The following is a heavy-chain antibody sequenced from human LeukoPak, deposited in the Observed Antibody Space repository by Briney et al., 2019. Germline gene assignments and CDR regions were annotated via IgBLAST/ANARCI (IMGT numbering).Heavy chain of an antibody. Sequence: ASVKVSCKASGFTFTNYNMHWVRQAPGQGLEWMGIINPSGGSTNYAQNFQARVTMTRDTSTSTVYMELSSLRSEDTAVYYCARVRDGYNDAYDIWGQGTMVTVPS. CDR1: GFTFTNYN. CDR2: INPSGGST. D-gene: IGHD5-24*01. J-gene: IGHJ3*02. CDR3: ARVRDGYNDAYDI. V-gene: IGHV1-46*01.